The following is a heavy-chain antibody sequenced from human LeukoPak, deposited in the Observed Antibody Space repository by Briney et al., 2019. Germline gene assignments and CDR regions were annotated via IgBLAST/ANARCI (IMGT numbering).Heavy chain of an antibody. CDR2: ISYDGGYE. CDR1: GXTFSSSG. CDR3: AKCSGGNCYHSDDH. Sequence: GGSLRLSCAASGXTFSSSGMHWVRQAPGKGQEWVAVISYDGGYESYADSVRGRFTISRDNSKNTLYLQMNSLRAEDTAVYYCAKCSGGNCYHSDDHWGQGTLVTVSP. V-gene: IGHV3-30*18. D-gene: IGHD2-15*01. J-gene: IGHJ5*02.